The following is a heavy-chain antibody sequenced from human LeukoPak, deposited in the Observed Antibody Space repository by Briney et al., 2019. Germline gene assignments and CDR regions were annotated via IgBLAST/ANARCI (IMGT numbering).Heavy chain of an antibody. CDR1: GYTFTSYA. V-gene: IGHV1-3*01. CDR3: AVQKWELQVAFDI. D-gene: IGHD1-26*01. J-gene: IGHJ3*02. CDR2: INAGNGNT. Sequence: ASVKVSCKASGYTFTSYAMHWVRQAPGQRLEWMGWINAGNGNTKYSQKFQGRVTITRDTSASAAYMELSSLRSEDTAVYYCAVQKWELQVAFDIWGQGTMVTVSS.